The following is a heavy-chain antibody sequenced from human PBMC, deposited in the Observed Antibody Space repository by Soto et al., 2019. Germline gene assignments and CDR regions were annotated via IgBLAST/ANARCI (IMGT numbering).Heavy chain of an antibody. J-gene: IGHJ5*02. Sequence: QVQLVQSGAELQKPGASVKVSCKASGYTFSNYYINWVRQAPGQGLEWVGVINPNGGTTMYAQKFQGRVNMTGDTSTNTIYMTLSSLRSEDTALYYCARDEGFCSGGSCTGWFDPWGQGTLVTVSS. CDR2: INPNGGTT. CDR1: GYTFSNYY. D-gene: IGHD2-15*01. V-gene: IGHV1-46*01. CDR3: ARDEGFCSGGSCTGWFDP.